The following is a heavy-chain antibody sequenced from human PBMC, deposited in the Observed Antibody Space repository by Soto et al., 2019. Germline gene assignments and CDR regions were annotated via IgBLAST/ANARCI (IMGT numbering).Heavy chain of an antibody. Sequence: ASVKVSCKASGFTFTSSAMQWVRQARGQRLEWIGWIVVGSGNTNYAQKFQERVTITRDMSTSTAYMELSSLRSEDTAVYYCAASTDNWNDIFFDYWGQGTLVTVSS. D-gene: IGHD1-20*01. V-gene: IGHV1-58*02. CDR2: IVVGSGNT. CDR1: GFTFTSSA. J-gene: IGHJ4*02. CDR3: AASTDNWNDIFFDY.